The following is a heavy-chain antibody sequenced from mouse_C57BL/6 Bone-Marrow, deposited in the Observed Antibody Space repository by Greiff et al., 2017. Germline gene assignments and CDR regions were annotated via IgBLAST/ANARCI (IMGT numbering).Heavy chain of an antibody. CDR3: ARGIYYGKGYYAMDY. J-gene: IGHJ4*01. V-gene: IGHV1-69*01. D-gene: IGHD2-1*01. CDR1: GYTFTSYW. Sequence: VQLQQPGAELVMPGASVKLSCKASGYTFTSYWMHWVKQRPGQGLEWIGEIDPSDSYTNYNQKFKGKSTLTVDKSSSTAYMQLSRLTSEDSAVYYCARGIYYGKGYYAMDYWGQGTSVTVSS. CDR2: IDPSDSYT.